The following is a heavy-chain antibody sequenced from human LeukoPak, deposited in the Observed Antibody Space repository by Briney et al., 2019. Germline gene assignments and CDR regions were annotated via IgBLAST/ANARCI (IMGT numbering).Heavy chain of an antibody. D-gene: IGHD3-22*01. CDR3: ARDLHDSSGYYPGSWFDP. V-gene: IGHV4-31*03. Sequence: PSETLSLTCTVSGGSISSGGNYWSWLRQHPGKGLEWIGYIYYSGSTYYNPSLKSRVTISVDTSKNQFSLKLSSVTAADTAVYYCARDLHDSSGYYPGSWFDPWGQGTLVTVSS. CDR1: GGSISSGGNY. CDR2: IYYSGST. J-gene: IGHJ5*02.